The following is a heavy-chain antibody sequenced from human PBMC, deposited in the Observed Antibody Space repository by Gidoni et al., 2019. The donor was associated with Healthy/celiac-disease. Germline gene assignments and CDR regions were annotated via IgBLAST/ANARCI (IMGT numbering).Heavy chain of an antibody. Sequence: QAQLVQSGAEVKKPGASVKVSCKDSGYPFTGYCMPWGRQAPGQGLEWMGWINPNSGGTNYAQKFQGRVTMTRDTSISTAYMELSRLKSDDTAVYYCARDLYSSGWYGTTSYDYWGQGTLVTVSS. V-gene: IGHV1-2*02. J-gene: IGHJ4*02. D-gene: IGHD6-19*01. CDR2: INPNSGGT. CDR3: ARDLYSSGWYGTTSYDY. CDR1: GYPFTGYC.